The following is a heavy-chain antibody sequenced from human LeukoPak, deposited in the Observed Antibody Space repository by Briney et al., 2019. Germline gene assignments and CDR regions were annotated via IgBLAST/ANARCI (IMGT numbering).Heavy chain of an antibody. CDR1: GGSMSSYY. J-gene: IGHJ4*02. Sequence: PETLSLTCTVSGGSMSSYYWSWVRQPPGKGLEWIGHIYSSESTNYNPSLKSRVTISVHTSNNQFSLRLSSVTAADTAVYYCARHTHSIARYYFDYWGQGTLVTVSS. CDR3: ARHTHSIARYYFDY. V-gene: IGHV4-59*01. D-gene: IGHD6-13*01. CDR2: IYSSEST.